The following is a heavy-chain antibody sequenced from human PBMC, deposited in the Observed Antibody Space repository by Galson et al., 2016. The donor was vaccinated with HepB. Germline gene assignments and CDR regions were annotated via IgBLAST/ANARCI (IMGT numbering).Heavy chain of an antibody. V-gene: IGHV1-18*04. CDR3: ARDGRGSPFTSDWDVRGGLDH. CDR2: ISTYTGNT. J-gene: IGHJ4*02. Sequence: SVKVSCKVSGYTFIDYAVTWVRQAPGHGLEWMGWISTYTGNTNYAQNFQGRVTMTTDRSTNIVYMGLRSLRSDDTAVYFCARDGRGSPFTSDWDVRGGLDHWGQGSLVTVSS. CDR1: GYTFIDYA. D-gene: IGHD3-10*01.